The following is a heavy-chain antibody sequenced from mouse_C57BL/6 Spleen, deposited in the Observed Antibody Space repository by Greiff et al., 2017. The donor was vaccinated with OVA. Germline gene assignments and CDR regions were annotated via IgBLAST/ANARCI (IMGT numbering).Heavy chain of an antibody. D-gene: IGHD6-1*01. CDR3: ASQCQCYFYV. CDR2: IDPSDSDT. J-gene: IGHJ1*03. Sequence: VQLQQPGAELVRPGSSVKLSCKASGYTFTGYWMHWVKQRPIQGLEWIGNIDPSDSDTHYNQKFKDKATLTVDKSSSTAYMQLSSLTSEDSAVYYCASQCQCYFYVWGTGPTVTVSS. V-gene: IGHV1-52*01. CDR1: GYTFTGYW.